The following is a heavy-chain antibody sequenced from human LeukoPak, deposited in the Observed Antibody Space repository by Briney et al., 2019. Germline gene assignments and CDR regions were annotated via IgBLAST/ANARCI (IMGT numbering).Heavy chain of an antibody. CDR3: ARDSGSGSNDY. CDR2: ISAGNGNT. D-gene: IGHD1-26*01. V-gene: IGHV1-3*01. Sequence: ASVKVSCKASGYTFTSYAIHWVRQAPGQRLEWMGWISAGNGNTKYSQNFQGRVTFISNTSATTAFMELSSLKSEDAAVYYCARDSGSGSNDYWGQGTLVTVSS. J-gene: IGHJ4*02. CDR1: GYTFTSYA.